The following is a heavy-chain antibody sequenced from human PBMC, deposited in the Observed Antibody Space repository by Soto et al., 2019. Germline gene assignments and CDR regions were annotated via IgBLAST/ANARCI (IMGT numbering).Heavy chain of an antibody. CDR2: IGSSGSHI. V-gene: IGHV3-21*01. Sequence: LRLSCAASGFTFSSYSMNWVRQTPGKGLEWISCIGSSGSHIYYADSVKGRLSISRDNANNFLYLQMNSLRAEDTALYYCATMGMSATALDTFDIWGQGTMGTVSS. CDR3: ATMGMSATALDTFDI. CDR1: GFTFSSYS. D-gene: IGHD1-1*01. J-gene: IGHJ3*02.